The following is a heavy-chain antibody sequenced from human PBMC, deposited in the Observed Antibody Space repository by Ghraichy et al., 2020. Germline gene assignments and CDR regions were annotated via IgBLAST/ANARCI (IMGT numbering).Heavy chain of an antibody. CDR2: IWYDGSNK. J-gene: IGHJ4*02. CDR1: GFTFSSYG. Sequence: GGSLRLSCAASGFTFSSYGMHWVRQAPGKGLEWVAVIWYDGSNKYYADSVKGRFTISRDNSKNTLYLQMNSLRAEDTAVYYCARSSVGSSTSARDFDTEFDYWGQGTLVTVSS. CDR3: ARSSVGSSTSARDFDTEFDY. D-gene: IGHD2-2*01. V-gene: IGHV3-33*01.